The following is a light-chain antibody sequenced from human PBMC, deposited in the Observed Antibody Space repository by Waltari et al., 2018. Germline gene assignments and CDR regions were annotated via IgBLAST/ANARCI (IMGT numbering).Light chain of an antibody. CDR1: SSNIGAGYD. Sequence: QSVLTQPPSVSGAPGQRVTISCTGSSSNIGAGYDVPWYQQFPGTGPKLLIYGNVNRPAGVPDLWSGYRAGTSASLVITGRQTEDEADYYCQSSDSNLGRVVGTGTKVTVL. CDR2: GNV. CDR3: QSSDSNLGRV. J-gene: IGLJ1*01. V-gene: IGLV1-40*01.